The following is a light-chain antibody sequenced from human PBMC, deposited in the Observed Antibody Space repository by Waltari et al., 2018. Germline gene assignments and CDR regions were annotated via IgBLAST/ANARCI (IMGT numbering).Light chain of an antibody. V-gene: IGLV1-51*02. Sequence: QSVLTQPPSVSAAPGQKVTISCSGSSTNIGNNSVSWYQQLPGTAPKLLTYENDTRPSAISDRCTSSNSGTSTTLGVTELQTEDEADYYCGTWYSSRSAYVFGTGTKVTVL. CDR3: GTWYSSRSAYV. J-gene: IGLJ1*01. CDR2: END. CDR1: STNIGNNS.